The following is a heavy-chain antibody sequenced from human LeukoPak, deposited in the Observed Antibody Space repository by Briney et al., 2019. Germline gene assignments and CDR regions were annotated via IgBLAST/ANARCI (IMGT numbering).Heavy chain of an antibody. J-gene: IGHJ3*02. CDR2: ICYSGST. Sequence: SETLSLTCTVSGGSISSYYWSWIRQPPGKGLEWIGYICYSGSTNYNPSLKSRVTISVDTSKNQFSLKLSSVTAADTAVYYCARLKRSDYYDSSGYYGNDAFDIWGQGTMVTVSS. CDR1: GGSISSYY. D-gene: IGHD3-22*01. V-gene: IGHV4-59*08. CDR3: ARLKRSDYYDSSGYYGNDAFDI.